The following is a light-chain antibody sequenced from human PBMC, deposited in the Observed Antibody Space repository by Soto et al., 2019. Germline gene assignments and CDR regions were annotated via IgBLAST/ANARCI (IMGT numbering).Light chain of an antibody. J-gene: IGKJ4*01. CDR1: QSVSSY. CDR3: QQRSNWPLT. V-gene: IGKV3-11*01. Sequence: EIVLTQSPDTLSLSPGERATLSCRASQSVSSYLAWYQQKPGQAPRLLIYDASNRATGIPARFSGSGSWTDFTLTISSLEPEDFAVYYCQQRSNWPLTFGGGTKVEIK. CDR2: DAS.